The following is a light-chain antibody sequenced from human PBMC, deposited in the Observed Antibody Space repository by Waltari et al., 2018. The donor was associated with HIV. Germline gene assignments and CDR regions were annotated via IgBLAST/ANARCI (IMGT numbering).Light chain of an antibody. J-gene: IGKJ2*01. CDR1: QRIGSY. Sequence: DIQMTQSPSSLSASVGDRVNITCRASQRIGSYLHWYQQKPGKAPKLLISAAFNLQSGVPSRFSGGRSGTDFTLTIDSLQVEDLATYYCQQSYSSPPTFGQGTNLEIK. V-gene: IGKV1-39*01. CDR2: AAF. CDR3: QQSYSSPPT.